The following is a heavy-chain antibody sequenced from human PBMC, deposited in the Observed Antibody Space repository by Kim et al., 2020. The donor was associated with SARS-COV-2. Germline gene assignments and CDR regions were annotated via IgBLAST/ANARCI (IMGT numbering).Heavy chain of an antibody. CDR1: GFSFSSYW. J-gene: IGHJ4*02. CDR3: ATGGTTATAMAQEY. CDR2: INPGGCTT. D-gene: IGHD5-18*01. V-gene: IGHV3-74*01. Sequence: GGSLRLSCEASGFSFSSYWMHWVRQGPGKGLMWVAPINPGGCTTNSADSVKRRFTISRENAKNTVYLQLNSLTAEDTAVYYCATGGTTATAMAQEYWGRGTLVPVSS.